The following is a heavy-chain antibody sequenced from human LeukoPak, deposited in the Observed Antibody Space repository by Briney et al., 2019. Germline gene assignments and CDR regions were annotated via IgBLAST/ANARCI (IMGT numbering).Heavy chain of an antibody. J-gene: IGHJ4*02. CDR1: GGSISSTNW. D-gene: IGHD3-10*01. CDR3: ARGSDILLWFGELLYFNYYFDY. CDR2: IYHSGST. Sequence: KPSETLSLTCAVSGGSISSTNWWSWVRQPPGQGLEWIGEIYHSGSTNYNPSLKSRVTISVDKSKNQFSLKLSSVTAADTAVYYCARGSDILLWFGELLYFNYYFDYWGQGTLVTVSS. V-gene: IGHV4-4*02.